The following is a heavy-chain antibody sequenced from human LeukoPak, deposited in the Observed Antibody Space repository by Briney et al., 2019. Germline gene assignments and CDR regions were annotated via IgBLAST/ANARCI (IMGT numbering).Heavy chain of an antibody. V-gene: IGHV1-8*01. D-gene: IGHD3-10*01. J-gene: IGHJ5*02. CDR3: ARDIREWFGELLSWFDP. Sequence: ASVKVSCKVSGYSLSELSIHWVRQAPGKGLEWMGWMNPNSGNTGYAQKFQGRVTMTRNTSISTAYMELSSLRSEDTAVYYCARDIREWFGELLSWFDPWGQGTLVTVSS. CDR1: GYSLSELS. CDR2: MNPNSGNT.